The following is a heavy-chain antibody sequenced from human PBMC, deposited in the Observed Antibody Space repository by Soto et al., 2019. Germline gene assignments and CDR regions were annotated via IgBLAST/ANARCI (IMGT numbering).Heavy chain of an antibody. CDR2: IWYDGSNK. V-gene: IGHV3-33*01. J-gene: IGHJ5*02. D-gene: IGHD6-19*01. Sequence: QVQLVESGGGVVQPGRSLRLSCAASGFTFSSYGMHWVRQAPGKGLEWVAVIWYDGSNKYYAESVKGRITISRDNSKNPLYLQMNRLRAEDTAVYYCARDNSLYSSGWYGVGLLWPWGQGTLVTVSS. CDR1: GFTFSSYG. CDR3: ARDNSLYSSGWYGVGLLWP.